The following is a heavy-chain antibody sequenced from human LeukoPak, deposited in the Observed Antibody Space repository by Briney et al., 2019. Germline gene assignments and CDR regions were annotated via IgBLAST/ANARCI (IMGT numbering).Heavy chain of an antibody. CDR3: ARDGKTIFGVVTPYNWFDP. CDR2: IIPIFGTA. CDR1: GGTFSSYA. Sequence: ASVKVSCKASGGTFSSYAISWVRQAPGQGLEWMGGIIPIFGTANYAQKFQGRATITADESTSTVYMELSSLRSEDTAVYYCARDGKTIFGVVTPYNWFDPWGQGTLVTVSS. D-gene: IGHD3-3*01. J-gene: IGHJ5*02. V-gene: IGHV1-69*13.